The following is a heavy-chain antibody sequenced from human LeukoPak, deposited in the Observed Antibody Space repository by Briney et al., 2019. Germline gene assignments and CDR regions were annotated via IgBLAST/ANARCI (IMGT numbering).Heavy chain of an antibody. CDR3: GLSMVRALSPDY. CDR1: GFTFSSYA. D-gene: IGHD3-10*01. V-gene: IGHV3-74*01. J-gene: IGHJ4*02. Sequence: PGGSLRLSCAASGFTFSSYAMHWVRQAPGKGLVWVSGINSDGSSTNYADSVKGRFTISRDNAKNTLFLQMDSLRDEDTAVYYCGLSMVRALSPDYWGQGTLVTVSS. CDR2: INSDGSST.